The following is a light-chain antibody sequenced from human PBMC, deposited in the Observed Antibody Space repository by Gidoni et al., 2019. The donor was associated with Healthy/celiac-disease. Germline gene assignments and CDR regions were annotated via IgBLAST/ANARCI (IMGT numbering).Light chain of an antibody. Sequence: DIVMTQSPLSLPDTPGEPASISFRSSQSLLHSNGYNYLDWYLQKPGQSQQLLIYLGSNRASGGPDRFSGSGSGTDFTLKISRVEAEDVGVYYCMQALQTSWTFGQXTKVEIK. CDR1: QSLLHSNGYNY. CDR3: MQALQTSWT. CDR2: LGS. V-gene: IGKV2-28*01. J-gene: IGKJ1*01.